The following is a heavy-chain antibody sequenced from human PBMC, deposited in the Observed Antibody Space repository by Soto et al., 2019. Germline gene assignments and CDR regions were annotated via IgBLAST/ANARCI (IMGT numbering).Heavy chain of an antibody. J-gene: IGHJ5*02. CDR3: ASPKIAFYNWFDP. CDR2: IYYSGST. V-gene: IGHV4-39*01. Sequence: PSETLSLTCTVSGGSISSSSYYWGWIRQPPGKGLEWIGSIYYSGSTYYNPSLKSRVTIPVDTSKNQFSLKLSSVTAADTAVYYCASPKIAFYNWFDPWGHGTLVTVSS. CDR1: GGSISSSSYY. D-gene: IGHD3-3*02.